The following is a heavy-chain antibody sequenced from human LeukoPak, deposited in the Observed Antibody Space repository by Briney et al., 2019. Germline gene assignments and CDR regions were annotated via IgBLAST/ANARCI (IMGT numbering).Heavy chain of an antibody. CDR1: GFTFSSYW. Sequence: PEGSLRLSCAASGFTFSSYWMSWVRQAPGKGLEWVANIKQDGSEKYYVDSVKGRFTISRDNAKNSLYLQMNSLRAEDTAVYYCARESLAAAGTPGYWGQGTLVTVSS. CDR3: ARESLAAAGTPGY. D-gene: IGHD6-13*01. J-gene: IGHJ4*02. V-gene: IGHV3-7*01. CDR2: IKQDGSEK.